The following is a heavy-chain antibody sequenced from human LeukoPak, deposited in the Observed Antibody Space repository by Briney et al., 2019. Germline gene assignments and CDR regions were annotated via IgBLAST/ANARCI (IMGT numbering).Heavy chain of an antibody. J-gene: IGHJ4*01. CDR2: IYSGGST. Sequence: GGSLRLSCAVSGFTVTNDYMNWVRQAPGKGLEWVSIIYSGGSTYYAYSVKGRFTISRDSSNNTLFLQMSNLRADDSGLYYCATDVRSSPLGFWGHGTLVTVSS. CDR1: GFTVTNDY. V-gene: IGHV3-66*01. D-gene: IGHD6-13*01. CDR3: ATDVRSSPLGF.